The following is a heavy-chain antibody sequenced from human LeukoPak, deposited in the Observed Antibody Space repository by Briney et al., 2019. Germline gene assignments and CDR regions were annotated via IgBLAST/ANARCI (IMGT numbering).Heavy chain of an antibody. CDR2: IYYSGST. CDR3: SSNTMIETDRAFDI. Sequence: SETLSLTCTVSGGSISSGDYYWSWIRQPPGKGLEWIGYIYYSGSTYYNPSLKSRVTISVDTSKNQFSLKLSSVTAADTAVYYCSSNTMIETDRAFDIWGQGTMVTFSS. V-gene: IGHV4-30-4*01. J-gene: IGHJ3*02. CDR1: GGSISSGDYY. D-gene: IGHD3-22*01.